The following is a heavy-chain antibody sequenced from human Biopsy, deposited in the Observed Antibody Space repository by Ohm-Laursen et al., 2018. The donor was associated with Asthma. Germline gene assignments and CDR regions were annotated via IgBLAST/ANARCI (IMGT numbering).Heavy chain of an antibody. Sequence: SQTLSLTYAVSGASINSGGYSRNLIRQPPGEGPGVFAYLFHRGTTSYNPSLKSRVTISVDRSQRQFSLKVNSVTAADTAVYYCARMNTLIQAANYFSYAMDVWGQGTTVTVSS. CDR1: GASINSGGYS. CDR3: ARMNTLIQAANYFSYAMDV. D-gene: IGHD3-9*01. J-gene: IGHJ6*02. CDR2: LFHRGTT. V-gene: IGHV4-30-2*01.